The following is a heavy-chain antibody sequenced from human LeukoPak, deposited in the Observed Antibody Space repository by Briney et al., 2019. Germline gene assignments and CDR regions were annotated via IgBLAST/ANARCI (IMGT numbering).Heavy chain of an antibody. D-gene: IGHD6-13*01. V-gene: IGHV3-23*01. J-gene: IGHJ5*02. Sequence: GGSLRLSCAASGFTFSSYAMSWVRQAPGKGLEWVSAISGSGGSTYYADSVKGRFTISRDNSKNTLYLQMNSLKAEDTAVYYCAKDSSSGGWFDPWGQGTLVTVSS. CDR1: GFTFSSYA. CDR2: ISGSGGST. CDR3: AKDSSSGGWFDP.